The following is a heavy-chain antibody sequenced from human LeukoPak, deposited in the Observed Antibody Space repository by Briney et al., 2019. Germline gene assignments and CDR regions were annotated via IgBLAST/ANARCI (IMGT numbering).Heavy chain of an antibody. Sequence: RPGGSLRLSCAASGFTFSSYAMSWVRQAPGKGLEWVSAISGSGGSTYYADSVKGRFTISRDNSKNTLYLQMNSLRAEDTAVYYCAKGVIFWSGTYYFDYWGQGTLVTVSS. CDR3: AKGVIFWSGTYYFDY. D-gene: IGHD3-3*01. V-gene: IGHV3-23*01. CDR1: GFTFSSYA. CDR2: ISGSGGST. J-gene: IGHJ4*02.